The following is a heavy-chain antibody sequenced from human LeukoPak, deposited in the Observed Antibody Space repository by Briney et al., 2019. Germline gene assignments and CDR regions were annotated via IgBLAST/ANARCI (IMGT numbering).Heavy chain of an antibody. CDR2: IYNSGRT. CDR1: SGSINSHF. V-gene: IGHV4-59*11. Sequence: SETLSLTCTVSSGSINSHFWSWIRQPPGKGLEWIGYIYNSGRTKYNPSLQRRVTISLDTSESNFSLKLTSVTAADTAVYYCARLFDNDSSGHPDTFDMWGQGTVVIVSS. CDR3: ARLFDNDSSGHPDTFDM. D-gene: IGHD3-22*01. J-gene: IGHJ3*02.